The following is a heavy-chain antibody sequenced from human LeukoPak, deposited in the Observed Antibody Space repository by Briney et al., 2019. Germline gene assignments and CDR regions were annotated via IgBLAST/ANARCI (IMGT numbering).Heavy chain of an antibody. J-gene: IGHJ4*02. CDR2: VRNDGSDK. Sequence: GGSLRLSCAASGFIFSDYGMHWVRQAPGKGLEWVTLVRNDGSDKYYADSVKGRFTISRDNSKNTLYLQMNSLRPEDTAVYYCAKHYYGSGSQKYYFDYWGQGTLVPSPQ. CDR1: GFIFSDYG. D-gene: IGHD3-10*01. V-gene: IGHV3-30*02. CDR3: AKHYYGSGSQKYYFDY.